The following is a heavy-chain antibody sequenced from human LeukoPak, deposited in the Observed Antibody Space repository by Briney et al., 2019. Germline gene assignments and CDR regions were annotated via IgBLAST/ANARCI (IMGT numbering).Heavy chain of an antibody. CDR2: IIPIFGTA. CDR3: ARNVGSGLDY. J-gene: IGHJ4*02. V-gene: IGHV1-69*05. Sequence: ASVKVSCKASGGTFSSYAISWVRQAPGQGLEWMGRIIPIFGTANYAQKFQGRVTMTRDTSTSTVYMDLSSLRSEDTAVYYCARNVGSGLDYWGQGTLVIVSS. D-gene: IGHD3-10*01. CDR1: GGTFSSYA.